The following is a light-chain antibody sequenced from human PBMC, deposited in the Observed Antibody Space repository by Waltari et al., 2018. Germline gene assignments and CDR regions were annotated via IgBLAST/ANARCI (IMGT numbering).Light chain of an antibody. Sequence: EIVLTQSPATLSLSPGERATLSCRASQSISNYLAWYQQKRGQAPRLLLYDTSNRATGIPARFSGSGSGTEFTLTISSLEPEDCAVYYCHQRSDWGTFGGGTKVEI. V-gene: IGKV3-11*01. CDR1: QSISNY. CDR3: HQRSDWGT. J-gene: IGKJ4*01. CDR2: DTS.